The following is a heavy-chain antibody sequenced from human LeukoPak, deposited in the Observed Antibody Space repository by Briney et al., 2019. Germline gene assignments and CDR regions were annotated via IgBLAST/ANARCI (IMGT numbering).Heavy chain of an antibody. J-gene: IGHJ4*02. Sequence: LGEPLKISCKGSGYRFTSNWIAWVRKMPGKGLGWIGIIYPGDSDTRSSPAFQGQVTISADRSISTAYRQWSSLSASDTAIYFCAYGKYCLDYWGQGTLVTVSS. CDR3: AYGKYCLDY. CDR1: GYRFTSNW. CDR2: IYPGDSDT. V-gene: IGHV5-51*01. D-gene: IGHD3-16*01.